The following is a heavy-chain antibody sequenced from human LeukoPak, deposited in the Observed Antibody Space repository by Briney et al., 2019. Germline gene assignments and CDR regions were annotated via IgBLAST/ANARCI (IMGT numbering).Heavy chain of an antibody. CDR3: ARDVHSSSSVFDY. CDR2: ISSSSSYI. V-gene: IGHV3-21*01. D-gene: IGHD6-6*01. CDR1: GFTFSSYS. J-gene: IGHJ4*02. Sequence: GGSLRLSCAASGFTFSSYSMNWVRQAPGKGLEWVSSISSSSSYIYYADSVKGRFTISRDNAKNSLYLQMNSLRAEDTAVYYCARDVHSSSSVFDYWGQGTLVTASS.